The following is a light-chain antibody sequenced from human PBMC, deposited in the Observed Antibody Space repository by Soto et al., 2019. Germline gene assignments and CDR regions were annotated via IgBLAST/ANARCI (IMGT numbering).Light chain of an antibody. CDR1: QSVGIH. V-gene: IGKV3-15*01. CDR2: ASS. J-gene: IGKJ3*01. CDR3: QQYQYWPLT. Sequence: EIVLTQSPATLSVSPGETATLPCRASQSVGIHLAWFQQKPGQPPRLLIYASSTRATGIPARFSGSGSGTELALAVSSLQSEDCAVYFCQQYQYWPLTVGPGTKVDLK.